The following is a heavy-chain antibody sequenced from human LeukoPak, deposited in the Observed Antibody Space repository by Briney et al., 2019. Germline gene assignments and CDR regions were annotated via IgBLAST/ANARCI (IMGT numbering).Heavy chain of an antibody. CDR3: AKDRWTEVDAFDI. CDR1: GFTFSSCE. D-gene: IGHD1-1*01. Sequence: GGSLRLSCAASGFTFSSCEMNWVRQAPGKGLEWVSAISGSGGSTYYADSVKGRFTISRDNSENTLYLQMNSLRAEDTAVYYCAKDRWTEVDAFDIWGQGTMVTVSS. CDR2: ISGSGGST. J-gene: IGHJ3*02. V-gene: IGHV3-23*01.